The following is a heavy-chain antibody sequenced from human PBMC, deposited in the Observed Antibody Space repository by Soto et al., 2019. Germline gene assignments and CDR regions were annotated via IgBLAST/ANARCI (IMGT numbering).Heavy chain of an antibody. J-gene: IGHJ4*02. V-gene: IGHV4-59*01. CDR2: IYYSGST. D-gene: IGHD6-13*01. CDR1: GGSISSYY. Sequence: SETLSLTCTVSGGSISSYYWSWIRQPPGKGLEWIGYIYYSGSTNYNPSLKSRVTISVDTSKNQFSLKLSSVTAADTAVYYCARGSHSSSWYYFDYWDQGTLVTVSS. CDR3: ARGSHSSSWYYFDY.